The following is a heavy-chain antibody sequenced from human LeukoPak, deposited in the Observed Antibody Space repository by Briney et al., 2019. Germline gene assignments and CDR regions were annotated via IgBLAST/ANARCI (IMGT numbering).Heavy chain of an antibody. CDR2: IIPILDIA. CDR1: LGTLISYA. V-gene: IGHV1-69*04. D-gene: IGHD3-16*02. CDR3: TREGVYAPDPSSYQRDAFDI. Sequence: AVKDSCEASLGTLISYAISGVRQALGQGGECMGRIIPILDIANYVQKFQGRVTITADKSTNTSHMELSRRESGDTAVYYCTREGVYAPDPSSYQRDAFDIWGQGTVVIVSS. J-gene: IGHJ3*02.